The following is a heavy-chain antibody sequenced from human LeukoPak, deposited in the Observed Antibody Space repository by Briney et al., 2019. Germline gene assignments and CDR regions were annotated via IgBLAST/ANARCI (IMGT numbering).Heavy chain of an antibody. CDR3: ARHGVGSSWFGFDY. D-gene: IGHD6-13*01. CDR1: GYNFATYW. CDR2: VYPGDSDP. V-gene: IGHV5-51*01. J-gene: IGHJ4*02. Sequence: GESLKISCQASGYNFATYWIGWVRQMPGKGLEWMGIVYPGDSDPRYSPSFQGQVTISADKSISTAYLQWSSLKASDTAMYYCARHGVGSSWFGFDYWGQGTLVTVSS.